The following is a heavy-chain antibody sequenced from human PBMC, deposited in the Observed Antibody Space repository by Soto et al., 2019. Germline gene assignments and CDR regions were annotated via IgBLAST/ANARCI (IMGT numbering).Heavy chain of an antibody. CDR1: GFTFGDYA. J-gene: IGHJ4*02. D-gene: IGHD6-19*01. CDR3: TSTQGSSGWQVLDY. Sequence: GGSLILSCTASGFTFGDYAMSWFRQAPGKGLEWVGFIRSKAYGGTTEYAASVKGRFTISRDDSKSIAYLQMNSLKTEDTAVYYCTSTQGSSGWQVLDYWGQGTLVTVSS. CDR2: IRSKAYGGTT. V-gene: IGHV3-49*03.